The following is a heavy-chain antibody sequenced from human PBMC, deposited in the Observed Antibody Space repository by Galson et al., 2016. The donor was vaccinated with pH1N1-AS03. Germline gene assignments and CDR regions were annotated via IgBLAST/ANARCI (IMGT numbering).Heavy chain of an antibody. CDR2: INSDGSST. CDR1: GFTFSTYS. D-gene: IGHD5-24*01. CDR3: VRDGTMAIIDY. V-gene: IGHV3-74*01. J-gene: IGHJ4*02. Sequence: LRLSCATSGFTFSTYSMDWVRQAPGKGLVWVSRINSDGSSTIYADSVKGRFTISRDNAKNTLYLQMNSLRAEDTAVYYCVRDGTMAIIDYWGQGTLVTVSS.